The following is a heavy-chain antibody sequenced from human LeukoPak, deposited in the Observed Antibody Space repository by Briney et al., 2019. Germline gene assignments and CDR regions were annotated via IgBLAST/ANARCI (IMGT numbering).Heavy chain of an antibody. CDR3: ARALGGNPTGGY. D-gene: IGHD4-23*01. J-gene: IGHJ4*02. CDR1: GGTFSSYA. V-gene: IGHV1-18*01. CDR2: ISAYNGNT. Sequence: ASVKVSCKASGGTFSSYAISWVRQAPGQGLEWMGWISAYNGNTNYAQKLQGRVTMTTDTSTSTAYMELRSLRSDDTAVYYCARALGGNPTGGYWGQGTLVTVSS.